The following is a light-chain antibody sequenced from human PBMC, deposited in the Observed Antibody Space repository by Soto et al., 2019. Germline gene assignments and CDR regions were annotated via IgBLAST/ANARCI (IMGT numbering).Light chain of an antibody. CDR2: GNS. CDR3: QSYDSSLSGSYV. Sequence: QSVLTQPPSVSGAPGQRDTISCTGSSSNIVAGYDVHWYQQLPGTAPKLLIYGNSNRPSGVPDRFSGSKSGTSASLAITGLQAEDEADYYCQSYDSSLSGSYVFGTGTKLTVL. J-gene: IGLJ1*01. CDR1: SSNIVAGYD. V-gene: IGLV1-40*01.